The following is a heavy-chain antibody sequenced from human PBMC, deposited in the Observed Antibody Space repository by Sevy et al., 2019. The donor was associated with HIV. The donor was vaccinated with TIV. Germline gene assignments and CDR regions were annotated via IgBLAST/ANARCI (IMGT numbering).Heavy chain of an antibody. CDR3: ARDNAGYYYDSSGSY. CDR2: ISSSSSYI. CDR1: GFTFSSYS. J-gene: IGHJ4*02. Sequence: GGSLRLSCAASGFTFSSYSMNWVRQAPGKGLEWVSSISSSSSYIYYADSVKGLFTISRDNAKNSLYLQMNSLRAEDTAVYYCARDNAGYYYDSSGSYWGQGTLVTVSS. D-gene: IGHD3-22*01. V-gene: IGHV3-21*01.